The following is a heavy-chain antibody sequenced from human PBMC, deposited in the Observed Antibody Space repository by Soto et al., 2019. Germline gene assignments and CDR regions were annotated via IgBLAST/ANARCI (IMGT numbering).Heavy chain of an antibody. Sequence: EASVKVSCKASGGTFSNHAISRVRQAPGQGLVWVGGIIPMSPTADYAQRFQGSVTITADDSTTTVYMELSGLRSEDTAMYYCARDDATYCGGDCYRYFYYGMDVWGQGTTVTVSS. CDR1: GGTFSNHA. D-gene: IGHD2-21*02. V-gene: IGHV1-69*13. CDR2: IIPMSPTA. CDR3: ARDDATYCGGDCYRYFYYGMDV. J-gene: IGHJ6*02.